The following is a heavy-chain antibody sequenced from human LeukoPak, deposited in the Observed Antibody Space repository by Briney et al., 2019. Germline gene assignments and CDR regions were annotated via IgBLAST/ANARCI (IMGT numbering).Heavy chain of an antibody. V-gene: IGHV5-51*01. D-gene: IGHD3-10*01. CDR1: GYNFPTYW. J-gene: IGHJ4*02. CDR3: ARHLDYSGDFDY. CDR2: IYPGDSDT. Sequence: GESLKISCRGSGYNFPTYWVAWVRQMPGKGLEWMGIIYPGDSDTRYSPSFQGQVTISADKSISTAYLQWSSLKASDTAMYYCARHLDYSGDFDYWGQGTLVTVSS.